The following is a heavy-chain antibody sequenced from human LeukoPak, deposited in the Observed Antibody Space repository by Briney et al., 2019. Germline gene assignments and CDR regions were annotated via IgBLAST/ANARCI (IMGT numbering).Heavy chain of an antibody. CDR3: ALGYAMNY. D-gene: IGHD2-8*01. J-gene: IGHJ4*02. CDR1: GFTFRSYA. CDR2: ISNSGGSGIA. V-gene: IGHV3-23*01. Sequence: GGSLRLSCAASGFTFRSYAMSWVRQAPGKGLEWVSGISNSGGSGIAYYADSVKGRITIFRDNSKNTLYLQMNSLRVEDTAVYYCALGYAMNYWGQGTLVTVSS.